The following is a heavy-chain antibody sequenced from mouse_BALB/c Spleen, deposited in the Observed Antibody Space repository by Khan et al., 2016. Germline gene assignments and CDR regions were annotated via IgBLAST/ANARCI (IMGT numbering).Heavy chain of an antibody. CDR1: GYTFSSYW. J-gene: IGHJ3*01. CDR3: ARGAY. Sequence: QVQLQQSGAELMKPGASVKISCKATGYTFSSYWIEWVKERPGRGLEWIGEILPGSGSTHYNEKFKGMATFTAETSSNTAYMQLSSLTSEDSAVFYCARGAYWGQGTLVTVSA. V-gene: IGHV1-9*01. CDR2: ILPGSGST.